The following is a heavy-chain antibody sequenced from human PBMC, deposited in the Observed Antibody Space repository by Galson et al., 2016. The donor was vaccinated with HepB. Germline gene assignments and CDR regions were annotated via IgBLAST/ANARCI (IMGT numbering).Heavy chain of an antibody. D-gene: IGHD3-10*01. CDR3: ARASRSYYNWFNP. J-gene: IGHJ5*02. Sequence: QSGAEVKKPGESLKISCSTSGYNFATYWIGWVRQVSGKGLEWMGVIYPGDSDTRCSPSFQGQVTISADKSVNTTYLELTSLKASDTAIYYCARASRSYYNWFNPWGQGTLVTVSS. CDR1: GYNFATYW. V-gene: IGHV5-51*01. CDR2: IYPGDSDT.